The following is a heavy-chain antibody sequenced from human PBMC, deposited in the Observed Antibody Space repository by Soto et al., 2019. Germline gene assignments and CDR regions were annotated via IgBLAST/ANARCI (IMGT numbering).Heavy chain of an antibody. CDR3: ARDIAWGYDRSGYRAGWFDP. CDR2: IYYSGST. Sequence: QVQLQESGPGLVKPSQTLSLTCTVSGGSISSGGYYWSWIRQHPGKGLEWIGYIYYSGSTYYNPSLKSRVTKSVDTSKNQFSLKLSSVTAADTAVYYCARDIAWGYDRSGYRAGWFDPWGQGTLVTVSS. D-gene: IGHD3-22*01. V-gene: IGHV4-31*03. J-gene: IGHJ5*02. CDR1: GGSISSGGYY.